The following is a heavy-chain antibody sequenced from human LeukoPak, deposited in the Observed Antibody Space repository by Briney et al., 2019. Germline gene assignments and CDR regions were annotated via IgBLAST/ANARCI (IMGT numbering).Heavy chain of an antibody. Sequence: GGSLRLSCAASGFTFSSYCTHWVRQAPSKGLEWVAFIRYDGSNKYYADSVKGRFTLSRDNSKNTLYLQMNSLRAEDTAEHYCAKEEEQWPLTPLGPEFDPWGQGTLVTVS. J-gene: IGHJ5*02. CDR3: AKEEEQWPLTPLGPEFDP. D-gene: IGHD6-19*01. V-gene: IGHV3-30*02. CDR1: GFTFSSYC. CDR2: IRYDGSNK.